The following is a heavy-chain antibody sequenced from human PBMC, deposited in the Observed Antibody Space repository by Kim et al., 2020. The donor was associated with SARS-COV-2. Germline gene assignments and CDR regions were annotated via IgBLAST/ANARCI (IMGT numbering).Heavy chain of an antibody. CDR2: IIPIFGTA. V-gene: IGHV1-69*13. D-gene: IGHD6-6*01. Sequence: SVKVSCKASGGTFSSYAISWVRQAPGQGLEWMGGIIPIFGTANYAQKFQGRVTITADESTSTAYMELSSLRSEDTAVYYCARSGGSSSNFDYWGQGTLVTVSS. CDR3: ARSGGSSSNFDY. J-gene: IGHJ4*02. CDR1: GGTFSSYA.